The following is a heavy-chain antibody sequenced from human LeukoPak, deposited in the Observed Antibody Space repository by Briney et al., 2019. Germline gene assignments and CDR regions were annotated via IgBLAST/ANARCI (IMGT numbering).Heavy chain of an antibody. J-gene: IGHJ4*02. CDR1: GFTFSSYG. CDR3: ASMVVALC. V-gene: IGHV3-30*03. D-gene: IGHD2-15*01. Sequence: GGSLRLSCAASGFTFSSYGMHWVRQAPGKGLEWVALISYDGSNKYYADSVKGRFTISRDNSENTLYLQMNSLRAEDTAVYYCASMVVALCWGQGTLVTVSS. CDR2: ISYDGSNK.